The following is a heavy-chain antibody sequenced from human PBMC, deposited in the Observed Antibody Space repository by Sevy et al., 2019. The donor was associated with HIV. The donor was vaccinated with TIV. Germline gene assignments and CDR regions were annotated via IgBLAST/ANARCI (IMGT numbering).Heavy chain of an antibody. CDR3: ARAGNYGSGSYGYYYCGMDV. D-gene: IGHD3-10*01. J-gene: IGHJ6*02. Sequence: GGSLRLSCAASGFTFSDYYMSWIRQAPGKGLEWVSYISSSGSTIYYADSVKGRFTISRDNAKNSLYLQMNSLRAEDTAVYYCARAGNYGSGSYGYYYCGMDVWGQGTTVTVSS. V-gene: IGHV3-11*01. CDR1: GFTFSDYY. CDR2: ISSSGSTI.